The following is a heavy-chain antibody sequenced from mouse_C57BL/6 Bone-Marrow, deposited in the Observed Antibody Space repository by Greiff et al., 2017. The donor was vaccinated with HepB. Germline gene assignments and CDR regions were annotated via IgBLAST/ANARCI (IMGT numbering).Heavy chain of an antibody. CDR2: IYPGSGST. Sequence: QVQLQQPGAELVKPGASVKMSCKASGYTFTSYWITWVKQRPGQGLEWIGDIYPGSGSTNYNEKFKGKATFTADTSSNTAYMQLSSLTTEDSAIYYCARYRFDYELAYWGQGTLVTVSA. CDR1: GYTFTSYW. V-gene: IGHV1-55*01. CDR3: ARYRFDYELAY. D-gene: IGHD2-4*01. J-gene: IGHJ3*01.